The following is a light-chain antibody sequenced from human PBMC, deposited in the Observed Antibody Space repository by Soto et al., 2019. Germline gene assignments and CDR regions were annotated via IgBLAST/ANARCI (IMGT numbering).Light chain of an antibody. CDR1: SGHSNYP. Sequence: QLVLTQSPSASASLGASVKLTCTLNSGHSNYPIAWHQHQPGKGPRFLMKVNNDGSHSKGDGIPDRFSGSSSGAERYLTVSSLQSEDEADYYCQTWGIGTLVFGGGTKLTVL. CDR3: QTWGIGTLV. V-gene: IGLV4-69*01. CDR2: VNNDGSH. J-gene: IGLJ2*01.